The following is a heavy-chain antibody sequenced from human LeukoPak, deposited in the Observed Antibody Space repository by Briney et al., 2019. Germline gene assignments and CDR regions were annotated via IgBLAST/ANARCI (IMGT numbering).Heavy chain of an antibody. Sequence: GGSLRLSCAASGFTFSHYSMHWVRQAPGKGLEYVSAINNNGDDTYYVNSVKGRFTISRDNSKNTLYLQMGSLRTEDMAVYYCARDPGRSPDYWGQGTLVTVSS. D-gene: IGHD1-26*01. CDR2: INNNGDDT. J-gene: IGHJ4*02. CDR1: GFTFSHYS. CDR3: ARDPGRSPDY. V-gene: IGHV3-64*01.